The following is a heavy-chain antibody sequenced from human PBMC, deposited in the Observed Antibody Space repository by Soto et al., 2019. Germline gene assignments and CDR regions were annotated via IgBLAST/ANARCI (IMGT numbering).Heavy chain of an antibody. V-gene: IGHV3-64*04. Sequence: PGGSLRLSCSASGFTFSSYAMHWVRQAPGKGLEYVSAISSNGGSTYYADSVKGRFTISRDNSKNTLYLQMNSLRAEDTAVYYCANRLFVVTPGALGPWGQGTLVTVSS. J-gene: IGHJ5*02. CDR2: ISSNGGST. CDR1: GFTFSSYA. D-gene: IGHD2-2*01. CDR3: ANRLFVVTPGALGP.